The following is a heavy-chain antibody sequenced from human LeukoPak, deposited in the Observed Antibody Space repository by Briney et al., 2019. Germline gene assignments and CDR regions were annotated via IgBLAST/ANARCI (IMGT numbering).Heavy chain of an antibody. D-gene: IGHD6-13*01. CDR2: IIPISGTA. CDR1: GGTFSSYA. J-gene: IGHJ5*02. V-gene: IGHV1-69*05. CDR3: ASSSSWYLGYNWFDP. Sequence: SVKVSCKASGGTFSSYAISWVRQAPGQGLEWMGGIIPISGTANYAQKFQGRVTITTDESTSTAYMELSSLRSEDTAVYYCASSSSWYLGYNWFDPWGQGTLVTVSS.